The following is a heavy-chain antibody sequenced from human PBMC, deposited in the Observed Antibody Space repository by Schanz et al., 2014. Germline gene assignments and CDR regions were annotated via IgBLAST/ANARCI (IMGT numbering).Heavy chain of an antibody. J-gene: IGHJ6*02. V-gene: IGHV3-66*02. CDR1: GITLSGYG. D-gene: IGHD3-10*01. CDR2: IYSSGST. Sequence: VQLVESGGGVVQPGRSLRLSCAASGITLSGYGLHWVRQAPGKGLEWVSTIYSSGSTYYADSVRGRFTISRDNSMNTVYLQMNSLRSDDAAVYYCARAQGVIRLYYGVDVWGQGTTVTDSS. CDR3: ARAQGVIRLYYGVDV.